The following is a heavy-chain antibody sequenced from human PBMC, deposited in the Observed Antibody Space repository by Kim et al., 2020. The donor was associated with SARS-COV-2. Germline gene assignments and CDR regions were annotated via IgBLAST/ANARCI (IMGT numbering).Heavy chain of an antibody. V-gene: IGHV1-24*01. CDR3: ATPRVLLRYAFDI. J-gene: IGHJ3*02. Sequence: YAQKFQGRVTMTEDTSTDTAYMELSSLRSEDTAVYYCATPRVLLRYAFDIWGQGTMVTVSS. D-gene: IGHD3-10*01.